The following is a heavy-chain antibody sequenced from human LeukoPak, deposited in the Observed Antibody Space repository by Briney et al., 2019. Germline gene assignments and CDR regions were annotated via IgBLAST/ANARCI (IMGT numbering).Heavy chain of an antibody. CDR3: ARGIKEWLDEMYFDY. CDR1: GGSISSYY. J-gene: IGHJ4*02. CDR2: IYTSGST. V-gene: IGHV4-4*07. Sequence: SETLSLTCTVSGGSISSYYWSWIRQPPGKGLEWIGRIYTSGSTNYNPSLKSRVTMSVDTSKNQFSLKLSSVTAADTAVYYCARGIKEWLDEMYFDYWGKGTLVTVSS. D-gene: IGHD6-19*01.